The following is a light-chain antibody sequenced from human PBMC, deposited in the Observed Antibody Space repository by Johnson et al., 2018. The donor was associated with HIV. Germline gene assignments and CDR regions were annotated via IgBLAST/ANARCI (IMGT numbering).Light chain of an antibody. CDR1: SSNIGNNY. CDR3: GTWDNSLSAFV. V-gene: IGLV1-51*01. CDR2: ANT. Sequence: QSVLTQPPSVSAAPGQKVTISCSGSSSNIGNNYVSWYQQLPGTAPKLLIYANTKRPSGIPDRFSGSKSGTSATLGITGLQTGDEAEYYCGTWDNSLSAFVFGSVTKVAVL. J-gene: IGLJ1*01.